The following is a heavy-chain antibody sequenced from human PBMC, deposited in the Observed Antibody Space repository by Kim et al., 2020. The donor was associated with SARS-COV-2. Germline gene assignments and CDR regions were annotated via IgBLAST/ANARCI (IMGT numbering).Heavy chain of an antibody. Sequence: VKGRFTISRDNSKITLYLQRNRLRAEDTAVYYCAKARAIAAASYFDYWGQGTLVAVSS. V-gene: IGHV3-30*02. J-gene: IGHJ4*02. D-gene: IGHD6-13*01. CDR3: AKARAIAAASYFDY.